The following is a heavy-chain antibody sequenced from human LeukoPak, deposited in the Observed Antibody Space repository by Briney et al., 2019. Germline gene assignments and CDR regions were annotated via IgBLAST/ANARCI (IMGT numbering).Heavy chain of an antibody. Sequence: SVTVSCKASGGTFYIHAINWVRQAPGQGLEWMGGIMPISGTAKYAQKFQGRFTITADDSTSTAYMELTSLRSDDTAVYYCADRFCSGGSCYSTLAEYFQYWGQGTLVIVSS. J-gene: IGHJ1*01. CDR1: GGTFYIHA. V-gene: IGHV1-69*13. CDR3: ADRFCSGGSCYSTLAEYFQY. CDR2: IMPISGTA. D-gene: IGHD2-15*01.